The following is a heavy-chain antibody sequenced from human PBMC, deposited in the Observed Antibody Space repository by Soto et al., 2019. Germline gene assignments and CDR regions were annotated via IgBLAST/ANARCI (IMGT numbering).Heavy chain of an antibody. D-gene: IGHD2-15*01. CDR2: ISSNGGST. CDR1: GSTFSSYA. J-gene: IGHJ4*02. Sequence: RLSCSASGSTFSSYAMHWVRQAPGKGLEYVSAISSNGGSTYYADSVKGRFTISRDNSKNTLYLQMSSLRAEDTAVYYCVKDAVARDPVNYFDYWGQGALVTVSS. CDR3: VKDAVARDPVNYFDY. V-gene: IGHV3-64D*06.